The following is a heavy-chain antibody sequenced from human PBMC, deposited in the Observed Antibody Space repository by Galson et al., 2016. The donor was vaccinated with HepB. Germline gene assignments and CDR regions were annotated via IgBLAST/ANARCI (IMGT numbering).Heavy chain of an antibody. CDR3: ARVLAYDPRTGNPSDYYGMDV. V-gene: IGHV1-2*04. Sequence: SVKVSCKASGYTFSGFFIHWVRQAPGQGLEWMGWINPESGGTYYARKFQDSVTMTRATSTSTAYMDVSRLRPDAAAVYLGARVLAYDPRTGNPSDYYGMDVWGHGTPVTVSS. CDR2: INPESGGT. J-gene: IGHJ6*02. CDR1: GYTFSGFF. D-gene: IGHD3/OR15-3a*01.